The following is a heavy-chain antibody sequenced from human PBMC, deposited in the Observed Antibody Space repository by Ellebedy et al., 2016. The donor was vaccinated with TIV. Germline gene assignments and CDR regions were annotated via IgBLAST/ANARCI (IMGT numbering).Heavy chain of an antibody. CDR2: IYKDGSDE. Sequence: PGGSLRLSCAASGFSFRSYWMSWVRQAPGKGLEWVANIYKDGSDEYYVDSVKVRFTISRDNDNKALFLQMTSLRVEDTAVYYCARRGSYGDYAVQINSWFDPWGQGTLVTVSS. CDR1: GFSFRSYW. V-gene: IGHV3-7*01. D-gene: IGHD4-17*01. J-gene: IGHJ5*02. CDR3: ARRGSYGDYAVQINSWFDP.